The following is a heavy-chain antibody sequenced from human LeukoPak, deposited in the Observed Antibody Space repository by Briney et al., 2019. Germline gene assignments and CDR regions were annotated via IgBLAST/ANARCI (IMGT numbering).Heavy chain of an antibody. Sequence: SVKVSCKASGGTFSSYAISWVRQAPGQGLEWMGRIIPILGIANYAQKFQGRVTITADESTSTAYMELSSLRSEDTAVYYCASRPTVTMGAWFDPWGQGTLVTVSS. V-gene: IGHV1-69*04. CDR2: IIPILGIA. CDR1: GGTFSSYA. J-gene: IGHJ5*02. CDR3: ASRPTVTMGAWFDP. D-gene: IGHD4-11*01.